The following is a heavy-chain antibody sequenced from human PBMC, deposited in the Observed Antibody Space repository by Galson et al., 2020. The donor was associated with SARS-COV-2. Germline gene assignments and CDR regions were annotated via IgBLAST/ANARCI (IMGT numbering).Heavy chain of an antibody. Sequence: SQASETLSLTCAVYGGSFSDYYWSWIRQPPGRGLEWIGEVNHRGSTSYNPSLESLVRISLDASKKQFSLKLSSVTAADSGVYYCARGTRDITMIVVVMTAVSCHFDLWGQGSLVTVSS. CDR1: GGSFSDYY. V-gene: IGHV4-34*01. CDR3: ARGTRDITMIVVVMTAVSCHFDL. CDR2: VNHRGST. J-gene: IGHJ4*02. D-gene: IGHD3-22*01.